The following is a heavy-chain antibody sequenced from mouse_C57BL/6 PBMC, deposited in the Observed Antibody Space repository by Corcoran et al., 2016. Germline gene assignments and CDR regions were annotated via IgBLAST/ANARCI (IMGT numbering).Heavy chain of an antibody. V-gene: IGHV14-3*01. CDR2: IDPANGNT. CDR1: GFNIKNTY. Sequence: EAQLQQSVAELVRPGASVKLSCTASGFNIKNTYMHGGKQRPEQGLEWIGRIDPANGNTKYAPKFQGKATITADTSSNTAYLQLSSLTSEDTAIYYCARVGVAYWGQGTLVTVSA. CDR3: ARVGVAY. J-gene: IGHJ3*01. D-gene: IGHD3-3*01.